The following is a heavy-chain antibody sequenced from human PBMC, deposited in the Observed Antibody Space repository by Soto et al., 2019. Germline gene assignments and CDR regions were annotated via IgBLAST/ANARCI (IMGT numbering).Heavy chain of an antibody. CDR2: ISPYNGNT. CDR3: ARTDTDWDFFEY. Sequence: QVQLVQSGAEAKKPGASLKVSCKASGYSFINYGINSVRQAPGQGLEWLGWISPYNGNTNYAEKLQERVTMTTDASTSTAYMDLRSLTSDDTAVYYCARTDTDWDFFEYWGQGTLVTVSS. D-gene: IGHD2-2*02. V-gene: IGHV1-18*01. J-gene: IGHJ4*02. CDR1: GYSFINYG.